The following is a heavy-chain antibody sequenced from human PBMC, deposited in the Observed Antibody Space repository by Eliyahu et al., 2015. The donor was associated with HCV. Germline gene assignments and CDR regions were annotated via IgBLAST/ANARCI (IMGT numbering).Heavy chain of an antibody. V-gene: IGHV4-4*07. J-gene: IGHJ6*02. CDR2: IYTSGST. Sequence: QVQLQESGPGLVKPSETLSLTCXVSGGSIXSXYWRXWIRQPAGKGLEWIGRIYTSGSTNYNPSLKSRVTVSVDTSKNQXSLKLSSVTAADTAVYYCAREMRTAAGNYYYYGMDVWGQGTTVTVSS. D-gene: IGHD6-13*01. CDR1: GGSIXSXY. CDR3: AREMRTAAGNYYYYGMDV.